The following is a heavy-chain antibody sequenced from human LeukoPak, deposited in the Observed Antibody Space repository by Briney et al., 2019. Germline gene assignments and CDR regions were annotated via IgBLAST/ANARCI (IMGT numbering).Heavy chain of an antibody. CDR2: TFYTGAT. CDR1: GRSIRSHH. Sequence: PSDTLSLTCTVSGRSIRSHHWTGSRQAPGKSLEWIGYTFYTGATYYNPSLRSRVTISIDTSNNQFSLKVTSVTTADTAVYYWEKRDRGGWFDPWGQGTLVTVSS. J-gene: IGHJ5*02. D-gene: IGHD1-1*01. V-gene: IGHV4-59*07. CDR3: EKRDRGGWFDP.